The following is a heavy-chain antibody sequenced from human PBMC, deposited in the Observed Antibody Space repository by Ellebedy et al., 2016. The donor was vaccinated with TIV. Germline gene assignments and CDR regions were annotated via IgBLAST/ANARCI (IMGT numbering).Heavy chain of an antibody. CDR1: GFTFEDYA. Sequence: SLKISXVGSGFTFEDYAMHWVRQVPGKGLEWVSGISWNSASSGYADSVKGRFTISRDNSKNTLYLQMNSLRAEDTAVYYCARDRIQLWFDASDIWGQGTMVTVSS. V-gene: IGHV3-9*01. CDR3: ARDRIQLWFDASDI. D-gene: IGHD5-18*01. CDR2: ISWNSASS. J-gene: IGHJ3*02.